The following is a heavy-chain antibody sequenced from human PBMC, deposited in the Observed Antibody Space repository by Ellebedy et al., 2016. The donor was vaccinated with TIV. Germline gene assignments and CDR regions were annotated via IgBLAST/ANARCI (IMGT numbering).Heavy chain of an antibody. V-gene: IGHV3-11*01. Sequence: GGSLRLSCAASGFTFSDYYMIWIRQAPGKGLEWVLYISNSGSTIYYADSVKGRFPISRDNAKHSLSLLMNSLRAEDTAVYYCARDARFIDQQHNWFDPWGQGTLVTVSS. CDR2: ISNSGSTI. J-gene: IGHJ5*02. CDR1: GFTFSDYY. D-gene: IGHD2-2*01. CDR3: ARDARFIDQQHNWFDP.